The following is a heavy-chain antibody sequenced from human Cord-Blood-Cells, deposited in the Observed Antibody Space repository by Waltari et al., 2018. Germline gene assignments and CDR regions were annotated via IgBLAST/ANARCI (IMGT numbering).Heavy chain of an antibody. D-gene: IGHD1-20*01. J-gene: IGHJ2*01. V-gene: IGHV4-39*01. CDR1: GGSISSSSYY. Sequence: QLQLQESGPGLVKPSETLSLTCTVSGGSISSSSYYWGWIRQPPGKGLEWIGSIYYSGRTYYNPSLKIRVTISVDTSKNQFSLKLSSVTASDTAVYYCARLRITGYWIDLWGRGTLVTVSS. CDR2: IYYSGRT. CDR3: ARLRITGYWIDL.